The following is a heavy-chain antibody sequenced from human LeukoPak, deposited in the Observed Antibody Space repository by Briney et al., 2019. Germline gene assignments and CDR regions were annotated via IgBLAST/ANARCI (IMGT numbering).Heavy chain of an antibody. CDR2: INPNSGGT. D-gene: IGHD3-22*01. J-gene: IGHJ4*02. CDR1: GYTFTGYY. V-gene: IGHV1-2*02. Sequence: ASVKVSCKASGYTFTGYYMHWVRQAPGQGLEWMGWINPNSGGTNYAQKFQGRVTMTRDTSISTAYMELSRLRSDDTAVYYCARVGSKTEYYFDSGGYYYGGYYFDYWGQGTLATVSS. CDR3: ARVGSKTEYYFDSGGYYYGGYYFDY.